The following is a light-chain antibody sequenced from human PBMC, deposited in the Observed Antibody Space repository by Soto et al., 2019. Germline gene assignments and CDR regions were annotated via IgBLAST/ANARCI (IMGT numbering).Light chain of an antibody. CDR3: QSYDSNYVL. Sequence: NFMLTQPHSASESPGKTVTISCTRSSGSIASNYVQWYQQRPGSAPTTVIYEDNQRPSGVPDRFSGSIDSSSNSASLTISGLKTEDEADYYCQSYDSNYVLFGGGTKLTVL. CDR1: SGSIASNY. CDR2: EDN. V-gene: IGLV6-57*04. J-gene: IGLJ2*01.